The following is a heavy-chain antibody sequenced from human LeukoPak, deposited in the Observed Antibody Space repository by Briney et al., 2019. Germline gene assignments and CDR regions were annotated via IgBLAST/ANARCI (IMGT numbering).Heavy chain of an antibody. V-gene: IGHV5-51*01. Sequence: GESLKISCKGSGYSLTSYWIGWVRQMPGKGLEWMGIIYPGDSDTRYSPSFQGQVTISADKSISTAYLQWSSLKASDTAMYYCARQGAYCSSTSCPPSYYYYMDVWGKGTTVTVSS. D-gene: IGHD2-2*01. CDR3: ARQGAYCSSTSCPPSYYYYMDV. CDR1: GYSLTSYW. J-gene: IGHJ6*03. CDR2: IYPGDSDT.